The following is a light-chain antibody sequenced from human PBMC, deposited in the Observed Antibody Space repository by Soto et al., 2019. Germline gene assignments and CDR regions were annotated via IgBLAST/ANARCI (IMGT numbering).Light chain of an antibody. CDR1: SSDVGSYNL. J-gene: IGLJ2*01. CDR2: EGS. V-gene: IGLV2-23*01. CDR3: RSYAGSSTYV. Sequence: QSALTQPASVSGSPGQSITISCTGTSSDVGSYNLVSWYQQHPGKAPKLMIYEGSRRPSGVSNRFAASKSGNTASLTISGLQAEDEADYYCRSYAGSSTYVFGGGTQLTVL.